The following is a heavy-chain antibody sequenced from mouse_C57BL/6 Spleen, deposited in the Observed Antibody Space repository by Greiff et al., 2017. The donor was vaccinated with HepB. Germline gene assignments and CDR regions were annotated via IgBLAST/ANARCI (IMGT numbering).Heavy chain of an antibody. CDR2: INPSTGGT. J-gene: IGHJ2*01. CDR3: ARSRGYYYGSSPLDY. Sequence: VQLQQSGPELVKPGASVKISCKASGYSFTGYYMNWVKQSPEKSLEWIGEINPSTGGTTYNQKFKAKATLTVDKSSSTAYMQLKSLTSEDSAVYYCARSRGYYYGSSPLDYWGQGTTLTVSS. V-gene: IGHV1-42*01. D-gene: IGHD1-1*01. CDR1: GYSFTGYY.